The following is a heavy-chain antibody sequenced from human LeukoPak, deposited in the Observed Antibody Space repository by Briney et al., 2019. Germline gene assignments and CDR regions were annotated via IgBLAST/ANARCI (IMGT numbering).Heavy chain of an antibody. V-gene: IGHV3-11*03. CDR1: GFTFSDSY. CDR3: ASGRGRRMDV. J-gene: IGHJ6*02. D-gene: IGHD1-1*01. CDR2: ITSGSSYT. Sequence: GGSLRLSCAASGFTFSDSYMSWIRQAPGKGLEWVSTITSGSSYTNYGDSAKGRFTISRDNAKDSLYLQMNSLRADDTAVYYCASGRGRRMDVWGQGTTVTVSS.